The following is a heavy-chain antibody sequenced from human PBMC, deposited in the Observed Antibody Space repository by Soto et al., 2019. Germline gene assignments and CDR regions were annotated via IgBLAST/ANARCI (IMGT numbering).Heavy chain of an antibody. CDR3: ARDKITGLFDY. CDR1: GGSFSGYY. V-gene: IGHV4-34*01. Sequence: PSETLSLTCAVYGGSFSGYYWTRIRQPPGTGLEWIGEINHSGSTNYNPSLKSRVTISVDTSKNQFSLKLTSVTAADTAVYYCARDKITGLFDYWGQGTLVTVS. CDR2: INHSGST. J-gene: IGHJ4*02. D-gene: IGHD2-8*02.